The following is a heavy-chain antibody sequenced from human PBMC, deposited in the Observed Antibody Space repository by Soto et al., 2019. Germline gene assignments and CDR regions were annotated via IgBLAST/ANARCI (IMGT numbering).Heavy chain of an antibody. CDR2: VSSTGST. J-gene: IGHJ6*02. V-gene: IGHV4-59*01. CDR3: ARMPYYDYVWGSYRLSGMDV. CDR1: GGSITQYY. Sequence: SETLSLTCTVSGGSITQYYWNWIRQSPGKGLEWIVSVSSTGSTVYNPSLTSRVTVSLDTSKNQFSLKLNSVTAADTAVYYCARMPYYDYVWGSYRLSGMDVWGQGTTVTVSS. D-gene: IGHD3-16*02.